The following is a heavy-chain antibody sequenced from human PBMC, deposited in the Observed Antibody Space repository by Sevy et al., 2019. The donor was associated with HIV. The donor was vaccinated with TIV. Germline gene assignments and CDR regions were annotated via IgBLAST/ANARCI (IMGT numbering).Heavy chain of an antibody. D-gene: IGHD3-22*01. J-gene: IGHJ4*02. Sequence: SETLSLTCTVSGGSISSSSYYWGWIRQPPGKGLEWIGSIYYSGSTYYNPSLKSRVTLSVDTSKNQFSLKLSSVTAADTAVYYCARRAYYYDSSGYYYDYWGQGTLVTVSS. CDR1: GGSISSSSYY. CDR3: ARRAYYYDSSGYYYDY. CDR2: IYYSGST. V-gene: IGHV4-39*01.